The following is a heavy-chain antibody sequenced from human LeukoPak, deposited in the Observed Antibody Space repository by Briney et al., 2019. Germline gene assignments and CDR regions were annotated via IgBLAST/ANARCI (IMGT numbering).Heavy chain of an antibody. CDR3: ATVASANYYDSSGSLDY. CDR1: GYTFTSYS. CDR2: FDPEDGET. D-gene: IGHD3-22*01. Sequence: ASVKVSCKASGYTFTSYSIHWVRQAPGKGLEWMGGFDPEDGETIYAQKFQGRVTMTEDTSTDTAYMELSSLRSEDTAVYYCATVASANYYDSSGSLDYWGQGTLVTVSS. J-gene: IGHJ4*02. V-gene: IGHV1-24*01.